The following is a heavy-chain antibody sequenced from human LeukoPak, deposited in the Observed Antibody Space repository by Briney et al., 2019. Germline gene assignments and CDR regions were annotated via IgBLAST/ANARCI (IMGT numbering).Heavy chain of an antibody. CDR2: IYPGDSDT. CDR3: ARLLAVAGTLDY. J-gene: IGHJ4*02. D-gene: IGHD6-19*01. CDR1: GHSFTSYW. Sequence: PGESLKISCKSSGHSFTSYWIGWVRQMPGKGLEWMGIIYPGDSDTRYSPSFQGQVTISADKSISTAYLQWSSLKASNTAMYYCARLLAVAGTLDYWGQGTLVTVSS. V-gene: IGHV5-51*01.